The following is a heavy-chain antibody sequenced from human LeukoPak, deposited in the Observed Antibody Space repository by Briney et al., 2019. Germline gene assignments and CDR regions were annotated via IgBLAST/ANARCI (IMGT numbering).Heavy chain of an antibody. V-gene: IGHV3-23*01. Sequence: PGGSLRLSCAASGFTFRSYTMNWVRQAPGKGLEWVSTISNSDDSTYYADSVKGRFTISRDNSENTLYLQMNSLRAEDTAVYYCARSVSSRFTSPRRPYYFDSWGQGTLVTVSS. CDR2: ISNSDDST. D-gene: IGHD2-2*01. CDR3: ARSVSSRFTSPRRPYYFDS. CDR1: GFTFRSYT. J-gene: IGHJ4*02.